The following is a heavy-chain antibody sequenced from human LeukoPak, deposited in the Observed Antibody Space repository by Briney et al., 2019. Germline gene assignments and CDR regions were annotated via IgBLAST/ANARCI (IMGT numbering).Heavy chain of an antibody. CDR3: AREGRSRVYYDILTGPAPPESYYYGMDV. V-gene: IGHV3-30*03. CDR2: ISYDGGNK. CDR1: GFTFSSYG. J-gene: IGHJ6*02. Sequence: GGSLRLSCAASGFTFSSYGMLWVRQAPGKGLEWVAVISYDGGNKYYADSVKGRFTISRDNSKNTLYLQMNSLRAEDTAVYYCAREGRSRVYYDILTGPAPPESYYYGMDVWGQGTTVTVSS. D-gene: IGHD3-9*01.